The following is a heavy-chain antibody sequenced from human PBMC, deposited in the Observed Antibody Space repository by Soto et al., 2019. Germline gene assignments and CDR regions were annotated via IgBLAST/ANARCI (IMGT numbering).Heavy chain of an antibody. CDR1: GFTFDDYG. J-gene: IGHJ1*01. CDR3: VKDESINWYSGHFRH. V-gene: IGHV3-9*01. CDR2: INWNSGSI. D-gene: IGHD6-13*01. Sequence: EVQLVETGGGLGQPGRSLSLDCIASGFTFDDYGMHWVRRIPGKGLEWVSGINWNSGSIGYADSVKGRFAISRDNAKNSLQLQMNSLRAEDTAFYYCVKDESINWYSGHFRHWGQGTLVTVSS.